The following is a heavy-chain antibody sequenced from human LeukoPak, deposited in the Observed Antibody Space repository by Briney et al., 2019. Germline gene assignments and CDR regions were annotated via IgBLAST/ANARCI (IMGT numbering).Heavy chain of an antibody. V-gene: IGHV4-38-2*01. J-gene: IGHJ3*02. CDR1: GYSISSGYY. CDR2: IYHSGST. Sequence: SETLSLTCAVSGYSISSGYYWGWIRQPPGKGLEWIGSIYHSGSTYYNPSLKSRVTISVDTSKNQFSLKLSSVTAADTAVYYCARLLYDQTAFDIWGQGTMVTVSS. D-gene: IGHD2/OR15-2a*01. CDR3: ARLLYDQTAFDI.